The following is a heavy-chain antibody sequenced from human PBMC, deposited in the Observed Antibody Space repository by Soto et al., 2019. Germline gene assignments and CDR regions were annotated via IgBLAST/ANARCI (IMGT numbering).Heavy chain of an antibody. D-gene: IGHD4-4*01. Sequence: QVQLVQSGAEVKMPGSSVKVSCKTSGGTFSNYVISWVRQAPGQGLEWVGGINTIFGATNYAQKFQGRVTITADESTSTAYMELSSLRSEDTAVYYCAPTPRSYALTTVYGLDVWGQGTTVTVSS. V-gene: IGHV1-69*12. CDR1: GGTFSNYV. CDR3: APTPRSYALTTVYGLDV. CDR2: INTIFGAT. J-gene: IGHJ6*02.